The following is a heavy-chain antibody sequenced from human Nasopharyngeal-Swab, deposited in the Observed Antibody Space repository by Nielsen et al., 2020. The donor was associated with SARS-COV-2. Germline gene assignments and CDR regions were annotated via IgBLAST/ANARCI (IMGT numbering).Heavy chain of an antibody. V-gene: IGHV3-53*01. CDR1: GFTVSSNY. CDR2: IYSGGST. D-gene: IGHD3-10*01. CDR3: ARDRGGVYYYYGMDV. Sequence: GESLQISCAASGFTVSSNYMSWVRQAPGKGLEWVSVIYSGGSTYYADSVKGRFTISRDNSKNTLYLQMNSLRAEDTAVYYCARDRGGVYYYYGMDVWGQGTTVTVSS. J-gene: IGHJ6*02.